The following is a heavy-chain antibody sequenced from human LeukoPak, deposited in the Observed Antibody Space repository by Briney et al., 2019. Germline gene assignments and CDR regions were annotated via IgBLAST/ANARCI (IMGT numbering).Heavy chain of an antibody. CDR1: GFTFSSYG. Sequence: PGGSLRLSCAASGFTFSSYGMHWVRQAPGKGLEWVAVISYDGSNKYYADSVKGRFTISRDNSKNTLYLQMNSLRAEDTAVYYCAKDTVELWQYYFDYWGQGTLVTVSS. CDR2: ISYDGSNK. V-gene: IGHV3-30*18. D-gene: IGHD4-17*01. CDR3: AKDTVELWQYYFDY. J-gene: IGHJ4*02.